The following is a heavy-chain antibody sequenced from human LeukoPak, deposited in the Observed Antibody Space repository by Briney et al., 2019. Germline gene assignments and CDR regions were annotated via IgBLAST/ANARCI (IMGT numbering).Heavy chain of an antibody. CDR2: ISGSGDST. CDR1: GFTFSNYA. D-gene: IGHD6-19*01. V-gene: IGHV3-23*01. CDR3: AKSRGVAGFDY. Sequence: GGSLRLSCAASGFTFSNYAMSWVRQAPGKGLDWVSAISGSGDSTYYADSVKGRFTISRDNSKNTLYLQMNSLRAEDTAVYYCAKSRGVAGFDYWGQGTLVTVSS. J-gene: IGHJ4*02.